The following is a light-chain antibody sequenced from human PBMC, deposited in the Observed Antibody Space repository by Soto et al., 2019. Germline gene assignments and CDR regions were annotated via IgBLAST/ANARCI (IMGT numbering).Light chain of an antibody. J-gene: IGLJ3*02. CDR1: SSDVGGYNY. V-gene: IGLV2-14*01. Sequence: QSALTQPASVSGSPGQSITISCTGTSSDVGGYNYVSWYQHHPGKAPKLMIYEVSNRPSGVSDRFSGSRSGNTASLTISGLQAEDESDYYCISYTSSSTWVFSGGTKVTVL. CDR3: ISYTSSSTWV. CDR2: EVS.